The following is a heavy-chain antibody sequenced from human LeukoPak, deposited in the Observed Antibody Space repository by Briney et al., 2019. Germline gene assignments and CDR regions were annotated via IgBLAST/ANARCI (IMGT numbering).Heavy chain of an antibody. Sequence: PGGSLRLSCAASGFTFSSYAMSWVRQAPGKGLEWVSAISGSGGSTYYADSVKGRFTISRDNSKNTLYLQMNSLRAEDTAVYYCAKGGSRAAAAINGFDPWGQGTLVTVSS. V-gene: IGHV3-23*01. CDR1: GFTFSSYA. J-gene: IGHJ5*02. CDR2: ISGSGGST. D-gene: IGHD6-13*01. CDR3: AKGGSRAAAAINGFDP.